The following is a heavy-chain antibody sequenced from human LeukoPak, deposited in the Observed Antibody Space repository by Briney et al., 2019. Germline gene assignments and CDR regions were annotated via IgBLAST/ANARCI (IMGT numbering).Heavy chain of an antibody. CDR2: IIPILGIA. Sequence: SVKVSSKASGGTFSSYAISWVRHATGQGLVWMGRIIPILGIANYAQKFQGTVTITADTSTSTAYMEQSSLRAEDTAVYYCARSTAYYYDSSGYAWGQGTLVTVSS. CDR3: ARSTAYYYDSSGYA. CDR1: GGTFSSYA. J-gene: IGHJ4*02. V-gene: IGHV1-69*04. D-gene: IGHD3-22*01.